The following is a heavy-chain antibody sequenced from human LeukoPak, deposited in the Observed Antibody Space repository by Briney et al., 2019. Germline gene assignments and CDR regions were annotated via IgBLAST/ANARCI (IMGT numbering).Heavy chain of an antibody. Sequence: GASVKVSCKASGYTFTSYGISWVRQAPGQGLEWMGWISAYNGNTNYAQKLQGRVTMTTDTSTSTAYMELSSLRSEDTAVYYCARDQGMDDYVWGSYRYRRNWFDPWGQGTLVTVSS. V-gene: IGHV1-18*01. CDR3: ARDQGMDDYVWGSYRYRRNWFDP. J-gene: IGHJ5*02. D-gene: IGHD3-16*02. CDR2: ISAYNGNT. CDR1: GYTFTSYG.